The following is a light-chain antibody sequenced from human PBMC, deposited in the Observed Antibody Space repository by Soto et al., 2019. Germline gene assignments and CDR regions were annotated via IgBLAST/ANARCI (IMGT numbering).Light chain of an antibody. V-gene: IGKV1-17*01. CDR2: DVS. J-gene: IGKJ1*01. Sequence: DIQMTQSPSSLSASVGDRVTITCRASQGVTNHLAWYQQKPGEAPKRLVYDVSSLQSVVPSRFSRSRSETEFTLTIISQQPEDQATYYSLQHNEFPWTFGQGTKVEIK. CDR1: QGVTNH. CDR3: LQHNEFPWT.